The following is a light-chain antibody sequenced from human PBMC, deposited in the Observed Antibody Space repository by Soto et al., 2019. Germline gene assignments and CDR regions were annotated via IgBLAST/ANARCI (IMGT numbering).Light chain of an antibody. CDR3: QQYDNVPLT. CDR1: QDITND. CDR2: EAS. J-gene: IGKJ4*01. V-gene: IGKV1-33*01. Sequence: DIQMTQSPSSLSASVGDRVTITCQASQDITNDLDWYQQKPGKAPKVLIYEASNLATGVPSRFSGRGSATDFTFTISSLQPEDIATYFCQQYDNVPLTFGGGTKVEIK.